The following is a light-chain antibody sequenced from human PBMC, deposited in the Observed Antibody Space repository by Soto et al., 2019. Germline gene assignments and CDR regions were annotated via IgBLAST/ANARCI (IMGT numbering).Light chain of an antibody. CDR1: QSLSDW. CDR3: QQYDTDPLT. CDR2: MAS. Sequence: DIQLTQSPSTLSASVGDRVTITCRASQSLSDWLAWYQQIPGTAPKLLIYMASSLEDGVPSRFSGSGSGTEFTLTISSLQPDDFATYYCQQYDTDPLTFGGGTKVEIK. J-gene: IGKJ4*01. V-gene: IGKV1-5*03.